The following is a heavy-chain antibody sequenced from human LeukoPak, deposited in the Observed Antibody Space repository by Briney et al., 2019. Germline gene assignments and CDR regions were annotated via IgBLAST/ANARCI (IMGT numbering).Heavy chain of an antibody. CDR3: ARDPIHRDDYNAE. CDR2: INYSGTT. CDR1: GPSIGSFY. Sequence: SETLTLTCSVSGPSIGSFYWSWIRQPPGRGLEWVGSINYSGTTNYNPSLKSRVTMSIDTSKNQVSLKLNSVTAADTAVYYCARDPIHRDDYNAEWGQGVLVSVSS. D-gene: IGHD5-24*01. V-gene: IGHV4-59*01. J-gene: IGHJ4*02.